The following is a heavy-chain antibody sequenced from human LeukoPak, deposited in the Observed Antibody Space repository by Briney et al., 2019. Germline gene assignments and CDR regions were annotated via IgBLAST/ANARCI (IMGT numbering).Heavy chain of an antibody. V-gene: IGHV4-38-2*02. CDR2: IYHSGNT. Sequence: SETLSLTCTVSGYSISSGYYWGWIRQPPGKGLEWIGSIYHSGNTNYNPSLKSRVTISLDKSKNQFSLNLRSVTAADTAVYYCAREEMPGKFDYWGQGTLVTVSS. CDR1: GYSISSGYY. J-gene: IGHJ4*02. D-gene: IGHD1-26*01. CDR3: AREEMPGKFDY.